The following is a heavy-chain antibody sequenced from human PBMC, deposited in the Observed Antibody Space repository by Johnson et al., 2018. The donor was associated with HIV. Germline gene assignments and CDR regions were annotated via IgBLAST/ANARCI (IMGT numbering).Heavy chain of an antibody. CDR3: ARGGSCVWSGFLAFDI. D-gene: IGHD6-19*01. Sequence: VQLVESGGGVVQPGGSLRLSCAASGFSFSDYDMHWVRQLTGKSLEWVSAIGTAGDTFYPGSVKGRFTISRENPKNSLYLQMNSLRAGDTAIYYCARGGSCVWSGFLAFDIWGQGTMVTVSS. V-gene: IGHV3-13*01. CDR2: IGTAGDT. J-gene: IGHJ3*02. CDR1: GFSFSDYD.